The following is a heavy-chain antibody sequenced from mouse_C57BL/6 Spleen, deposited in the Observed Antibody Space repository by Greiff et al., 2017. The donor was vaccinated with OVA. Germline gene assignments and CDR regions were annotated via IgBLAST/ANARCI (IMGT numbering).Heavy chain of an antibody. J-gene: IGHJ4*01. CDR1: GYTFTSYW. V-gene: IGHV1-52*01. D-gene: IGHD2-4*01. Sequence: QVQLQQPGAELVRPGSSVKLSCKASGYTFTSYWMHWVKQRPIQGLEWIGNIDPSDSETHYNQKFKDKATLTVDKSSSTAYMQLSSLTSEDSAVYYCARVGDYDGDYYAMDYWGQGTSVTVSS. CDR3: ARVGDYDGDYYAMDY. CDR2: IDPSDSET.